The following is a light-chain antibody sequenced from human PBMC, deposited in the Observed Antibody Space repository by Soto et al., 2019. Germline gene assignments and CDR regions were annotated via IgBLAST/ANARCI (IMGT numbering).Light chain of an antibody. CDR3: QEYNSAPLT. CDR2: AAS. CDR1: QGINNY. J-gene: IGKJ4*01. Sequence: IQMTQSPSALSASVGDRVTITCRASQGINNYLSWYQQKPGNVPKLLVYAASTSQSGDPSRFGGSGSGTDFTLTISSLQPEDVATYCCQEYNSAPLTFGGGTKVDIK. V-gene: IGKV1-27*01.